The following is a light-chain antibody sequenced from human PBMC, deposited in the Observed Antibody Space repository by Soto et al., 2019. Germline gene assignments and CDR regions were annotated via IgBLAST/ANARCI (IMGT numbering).Light chain of an antibody. CDR1: QSVSNTY. J-gene: IGKJ2*01. V-gene: IGKV3-20*01. CDR2: GAS. CDR3: QQYGTSNVT. Sequence: DIVLTQSPGTLSLSPGERATLSCRASQSVSNTYLAWYQHKPGQAPRLLIYGASDRATGIPDRFSGSGSVTDFTLTISSLEPEDFALYYCQQYGTSNVTFGQGTKLEIK.